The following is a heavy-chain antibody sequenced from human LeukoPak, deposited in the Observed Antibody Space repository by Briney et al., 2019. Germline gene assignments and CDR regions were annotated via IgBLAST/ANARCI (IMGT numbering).Heavy chain of an antibody. D-gene: IGHD3/OR15-3a*01. CDR2: IKVDGSEK. CDR3: ARAQWTAFDYYYYMDV. Sequence: GGSPRLSCAVSGFTFSRYWMTWVRQAPGKGLEWVANIKVDGSEKYYVDAVKGRFTISRDNAKDSLYLQMSGLRAEDTAIYYCARAQWTAFDYYYYMDVWGKGTTVTVSS. J-gene: IGHJ6*03. CDR1: GFTFSRYW. V-gene: IGHV3-7*01.